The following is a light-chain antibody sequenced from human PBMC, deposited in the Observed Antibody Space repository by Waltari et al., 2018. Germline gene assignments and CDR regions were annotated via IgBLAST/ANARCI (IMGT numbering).Light chain of an antibody. CDR2: YDS. CDR1: NLGDKS. Sequence: SYVMTQTPSLSVAPGKTARITCGGNNLGDKSVQWYQQKPGQAPVLVIYYDSDRPSDIPERFSGSNSGNRATLTISRVEAGDEADYYCQVWDSSSDHHVVFGGGTKLTVL. V-gene: IGLV3-21*01. J-gene: IGLJ2*01. CDR3: QVWDSSSDHHVV.